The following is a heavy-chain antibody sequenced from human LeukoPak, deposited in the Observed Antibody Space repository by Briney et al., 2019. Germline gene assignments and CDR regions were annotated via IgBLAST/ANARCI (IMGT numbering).Heavy chain of an antibody. D-gene: IGHD5-12*01. CDR2: ISYDGSNK. CDR1: GFTFSSYA. V-gene: IGHV3-30-3*01. J-gene: IGHJ4*02. Sequence: GGSLRLSCAASGFTFSSYAMHWVRQAPGKGLEWVAVISYDGSNKYYADSVKGRFTISRDNSKNTLYLQMNSLRAEDTAVYYCARGGGYSGYPLVWGQGTLVTVSS. CDR3: ARGGGYSGYPLV.